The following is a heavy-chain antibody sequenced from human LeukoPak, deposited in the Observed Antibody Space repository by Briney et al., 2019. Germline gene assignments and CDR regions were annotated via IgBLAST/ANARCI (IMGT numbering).Heavy chain of an antibody. V-gene: IGHV1-24*01. Sequence: ASVKVSCKVSGYTLTELSMHWVRQAPGKGLEWMGGFDPEDGETIYAQKFQGRVTMTEDTSTDTAYMELSSLRSEDTAVYYCATNRGDLQPLYQLPLNVWGRGTLVTVSS. CDR1: GYTLTELS. D-gene: IGHD2-2*01. J-gene: IGHJ2*01. CDR2: FDPEDGET. CDR3: ATNRGDLQPLYQLPLNV.